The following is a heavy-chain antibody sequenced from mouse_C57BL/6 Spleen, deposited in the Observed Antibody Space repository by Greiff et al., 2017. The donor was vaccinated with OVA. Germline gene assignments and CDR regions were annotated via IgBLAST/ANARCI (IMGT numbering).Heavy chain of an antibody. D-gene: IGHD1-1*01. Sequence: QVQLQQPGAELVKPGASVKLSCKASGYTFTSYWMHWVKQRPGQGLEWIGMIHPNSGSTNYNKKFKSKATLTVDNSSSTAYLQLSSLTSEDSAIYYCARSFYGSDYWGQGTTLTVSS. CDR1: GYTFTSYW. CDR3: ARSFYGSDY. CDR2: IHPNSGST. J-gene: IGHJ2*01. V-gene: IGHV1-64*01.